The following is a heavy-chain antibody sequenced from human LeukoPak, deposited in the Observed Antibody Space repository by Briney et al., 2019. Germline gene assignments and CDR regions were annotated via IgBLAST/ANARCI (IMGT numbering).Heavy chain of an antibody. J-gene: IGHJ4*02. CDR3: VREMDGEYASGTLFDL. CDR2: ISSGGDSI. Sequence: GGSLRLSCAASHFVFSDHYMSWVRQAPGKGLEWVAYISSGGDSILYADSVRGRFAISRDNAKNSLSLQMNSLRVEDTAVYYCVREMDGEYASGTLFDLWGQGNMVTVSS. V-gene: IGHV3-11*01. D-gene: IGHD3-10*01. CDR1: HFVFSDHY.